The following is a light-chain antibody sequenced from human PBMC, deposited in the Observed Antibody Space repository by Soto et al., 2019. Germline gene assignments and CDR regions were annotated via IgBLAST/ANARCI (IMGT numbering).Light chain of an antibody. V-gene: IGLV2-14*01. Sequence: QSVLTHPASVSGSPGQSITISCTGTSSDVGAYNYASWYQQYPGEAPKVIIYDVSHRPAGVSNRFSGSKSGNTASLTISGLQTQDEADYYCSSYTSATTYVFGTGTKLTVL. J-gene: IGLJ1*01. CDR1: SSDVGAYNY. CDR2: DVS. CDR3: SSYTSATTYV.